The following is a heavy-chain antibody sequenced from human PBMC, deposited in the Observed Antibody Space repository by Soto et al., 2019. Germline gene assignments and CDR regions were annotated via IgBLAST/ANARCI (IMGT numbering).Heavy chain of an antibody. CDR2: IGPSSGDT. Sequence: ASVKVSGKASGYTLTKYYLHWVRQAPGHGLEWVGIIGPSSGDTTNAQSFQGRLILTRDTSTSTVYLELSSLTSDDTAVYYCARAAYYYDRSGYYRLEYWGQGTQGTVAS. D-gene: IGHD3-22*01. V-gene: IGHV1-46*01. CDR1: GYTLTKYY. CDR3: ARAAYYYDRSGYYRLEY. J-gene: IGHJ4*02.